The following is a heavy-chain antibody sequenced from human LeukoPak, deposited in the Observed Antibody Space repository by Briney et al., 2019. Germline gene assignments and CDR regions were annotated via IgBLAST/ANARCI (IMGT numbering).Heavy chain of an antibody. J-gene: IGHJ4*02. CDR2: IYSDGST. V-gene: IGHV3-53*01. Sequence: PGGSLRLSCAPSGFTVSNNYMSWVRQAPGKGLEWVSVIYSDGSTYYADSVKGRFTISRDNSKNTLYLQMNSLRGDDTAVYYCTRDPTSEWRRYYWGPGTLVTVSS. CDR1: GFTVSNNY. D-gene: IGHD3-3*01. CDR3: TRDPTSEWRRYY.